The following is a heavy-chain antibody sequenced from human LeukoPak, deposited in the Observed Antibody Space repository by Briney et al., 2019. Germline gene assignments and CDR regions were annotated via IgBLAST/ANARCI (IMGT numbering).Heavy chain of an antibody. V-gene: IGHV4-31*03. CDR3: ARGGGCSGGTCYFNWFDP. CDR2: IYYSGST. D-gene: IGHD2-15*01. J-gene: IGHJ5*02. CDR1: GDSISSGGYY. Sequence: SQTLSLTCTVSGDSISSGGYYWTWIRQHPGKGLEWIVYIYYSGSTSYNPSLKSRLTISVDTSKNQFSLKLNSVTAADTAVYYCARGGGCSGGTCYFNWFDPWGQGTLVTVSS.